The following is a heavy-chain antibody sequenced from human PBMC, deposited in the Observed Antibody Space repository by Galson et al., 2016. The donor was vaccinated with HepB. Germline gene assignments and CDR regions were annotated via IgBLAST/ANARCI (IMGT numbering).Heavy chain of an antibody. CDR2: ISGAGGTT. V-gene: IGHV3-23*01. D-gene: IGHD2-15*01. Sequence: SLRLSCAASGFSFSNSGMSWVRRAPGKGLEWVSDISGAGGTTHYADSVKGRFTISRDSSRDTLYLQMDRLRAADTAVYYCAKERGWYGGPNFGSWGQGTLVTVSS. CDR1: GFSFSNSG. J-gene: IGHJ4*02. CDR3: AKERGWYGGPNFGS.